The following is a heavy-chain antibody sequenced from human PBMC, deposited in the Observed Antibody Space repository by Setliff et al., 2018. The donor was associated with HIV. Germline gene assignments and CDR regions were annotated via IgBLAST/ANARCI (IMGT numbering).Heavy chain of an antibody. V-gene: IGHV1-2*02. CDR3: VREVRAAYKGPLWFGQSDPRPDTFDI. J-gene: IGHJ3*02. D-gene: IGHD3-10*01. Sequence: VASVKVSCKASGYTFTGHYLHWVRQAPGQGLEWLGWVNPNSGDAIYAQNFQGRVTMTRDTSINAAYMELRGLRSDDTAVYYCVREVRAAYKGPLWFGQSDPRPDTFDIWGQGTMVTVSS. CDR1: GYTFTGHY. CDR2: VNPNSGDA.